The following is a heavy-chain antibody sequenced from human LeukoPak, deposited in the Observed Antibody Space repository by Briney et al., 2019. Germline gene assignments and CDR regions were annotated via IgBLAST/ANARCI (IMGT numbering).Heavy chain of an antibody. CDR2: IYYSGST. V-gene: IGHV4-39*07. J-gene: IGHJ4*02. CDR3: ASGYSDYYDSSGYYYAPED. CDR1: GGSISSSSYY. Sequence: SETLSLTCTVSGGSISSSSYYWGRIRQPPGKGLEWIGSIYYSGSTYYNPSLKSRVTISVDTSKNQFSLKLSSVTAADTAVYYCASGYSDYYDSSGYYYAPEDWGQGTLVTVSS. D-gene: IGHD3-22*01.